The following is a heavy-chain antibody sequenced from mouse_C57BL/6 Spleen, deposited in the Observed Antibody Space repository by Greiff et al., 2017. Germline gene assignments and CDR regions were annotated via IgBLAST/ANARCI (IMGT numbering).Heavy chain of an antibody. Sequence: QVHVKQPGAELVMPGASVKLSCKASGYTFTSYWMHWVKQRPGQGLEWIGEIDPSDSYTNYNQKFKGKSPLTVDTSSSTAYMQLSSLTSEDSAVYYCARWGTTVVRYWYFDVWGTGTTVTVSS. CDR3: ARWGTTVVRYWYFDV. D-gene: IGHD1-1*01. V-gene: IGHV1-69*01. CDR2: IDPSDSYT. J-gene: IGHJ1*03. CDR1: GYTFTSYW.